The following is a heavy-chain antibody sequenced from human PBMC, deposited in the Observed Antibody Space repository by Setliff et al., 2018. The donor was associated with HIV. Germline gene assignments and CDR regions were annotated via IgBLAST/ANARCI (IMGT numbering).Heavy chain of an antibody. CDR3: ARQGGYSGYGFYYYYYYMDV. Sequence: LSLTCTVSGGSISSGSYYWSWIRQPAGKGLEWIGRIYTSGSTNYNPSLKSRVTISVDTSKNQFSLKLSSVTAADTAVYYCARQGGYSGYGFYYYYYYMDVWGKGTTVTVSS. D-gene: IGHD5-12*01. J-gene: IGHJ6*03. CDR1: GGSISSGSYY. CDR2: IYTSGST. V-gene: IGHV4-61*02.